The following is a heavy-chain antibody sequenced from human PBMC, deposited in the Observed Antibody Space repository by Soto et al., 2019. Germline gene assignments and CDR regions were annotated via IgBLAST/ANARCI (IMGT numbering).Heavy chain of an antibody. CDR3: ARDRRDYYDSSGYYPDAFDI. J-gene: IGHJ3*02. Sequence: LSLTCTFSGGSISSGGYYWSWIRQHPGKGLEWIGYIYYSGSTYYNPSLKSRVTISVDTSKNQFSLKLSSVTAADTAVYYCARDRRDYYDSSGYYPDAFDIWGQGTMVTVSS. D-gene: IGHD3-22*01. CDR2: IYYSGST. CDR1: GGSISSGGYY. V-gene: IGHV4-31*03.